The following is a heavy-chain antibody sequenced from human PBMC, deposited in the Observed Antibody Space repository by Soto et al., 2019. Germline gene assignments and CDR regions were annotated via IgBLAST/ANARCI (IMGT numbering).Heavy chain of an antibody. Sequence: GASVKVSCTASGYTFTGYYMHWVRQAPGQGLEWMGWINPNSGGTNYAQKFQGWVTMTRDTSISTAYMELSRLRSDDTAVYYCARGGPVTEDIVVVVAATGPGIDYWGQGTLVTVSS. CDR1: GYTFTGYY. D-gene: IGHD2-15*01. CDR2: INPNSGGT. CDR3: ARGGPVTEDIVVVVAATGPGIDY. V-gene: IGHV1-2*04. J-gene: IGHJ4*02.